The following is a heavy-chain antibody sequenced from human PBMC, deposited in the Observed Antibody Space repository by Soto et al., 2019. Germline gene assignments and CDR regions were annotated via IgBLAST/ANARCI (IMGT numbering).Heavy chain of an antibody. CDR3: AKEGYCSGGSCFYYGMDV. J-gene: IGHJ6*02. D-gene: IGHD2-15*01. CDR1: GFTFGSYG. CDR2: ISYDGSNK. V-gene: IGHV3-30*18. Sequence: ESGGGVVQPGRSLRLSCAASGFTFGSYGMYWVRQAPGKGLEWVALISYDGSNKYYADSVKGRFTISRDNSKNTLYLQMNSLRAEDTAVYYCAKEGYCSGGSCFYYGMDVWGQGTTVTVSS.